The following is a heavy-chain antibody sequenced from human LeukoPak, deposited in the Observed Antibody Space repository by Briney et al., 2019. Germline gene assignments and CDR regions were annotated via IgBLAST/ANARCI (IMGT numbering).Heavy chain of an antibody. D-gene: IGHD2-15*01. CDR3: AREDYCSGGSCYSGYFQH. CDR1: GGSISSYY. J-gene: IGHJ1*01. V-gene: IGHV4-59*01. Sequence: KPSETLSLTCTVSGGSISSYYWSWIRQPPGKGLEWIGYIYSSGTTNYNPSLKSRVTISVDTSKNQFSLKLSSVTAADTAVYYCAREDYCSGGSCYSGYFQHWGQGTLVTVSS. CDR2: IYSSGTT.